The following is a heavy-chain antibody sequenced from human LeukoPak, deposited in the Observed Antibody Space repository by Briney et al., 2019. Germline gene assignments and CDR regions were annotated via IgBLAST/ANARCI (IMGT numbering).Heavy chain of an antibody. CDR2: IYYSGST. J-gene: IGHJ3*02. CDR1: GGSISSSNYY. CDR3: ARTYSCSWSDAFEI. V-gene: IGHV4-39*01. Sequence: SETLSLTCTVSGGSISSSNYYWGWIRQPPGKGLEWIGSIYYSGSTYYNPSLKSRVTISVDTSKNQFSLKLSSVTAADTAVYYCARTYSCSWSDAFEIWGQGTMVTVSS. D-gene: IGHD6-13*01.